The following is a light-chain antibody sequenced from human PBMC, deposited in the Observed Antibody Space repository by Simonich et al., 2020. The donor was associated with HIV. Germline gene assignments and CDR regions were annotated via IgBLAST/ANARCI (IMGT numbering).Light chain of an antibody. J-gene: IGLJ2*01. CDR2: ENN. V-gene: IGLV6-57*03. CDR1: SGSIASNY. Sequence: NFMLTQPHSVSESPGKTVTISCTRSSGSIASNYVQWYQQRPGSAPTTVIYENNHRPSGVPDRFSGSIDSSSNAASLTISGLKTEDEADDYCQSYDSSIPVVFGGGTKLTVL. CDR3: QSYDSSIPVV.